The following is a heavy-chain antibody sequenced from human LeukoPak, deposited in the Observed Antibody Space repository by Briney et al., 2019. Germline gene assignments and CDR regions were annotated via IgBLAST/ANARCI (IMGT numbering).Heavy chain of an antibody. CDR1: GYTFTGYY. V-gene: IGHV1-2*02. CDR3: ARMVDWVAFDI. CDR2: INPNSGGT. D-gene: IGHD2-15*01. Sequence: GASVKVSCKASGYTFTGYYMHWVRQGPGQGLEWMGWINPNSGGTNYAQKFQGRVTVTRDTSISTAYMELSRLRSDDTAVYYCARMVDWVAFDIWGQGTMVTVSS. J-gene: IGHJ3*02.